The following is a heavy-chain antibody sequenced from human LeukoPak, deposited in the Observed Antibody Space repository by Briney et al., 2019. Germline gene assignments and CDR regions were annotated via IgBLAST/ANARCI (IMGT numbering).Heavy chain of an antibody. V-gene: IGHV4-4*07. CDR1: GGSISSYY. D-gene: IGHD3-10*01. J-gene: IGHJ4*02. CDR2: IYVSGST. Sequence: SDTLSLTCSVSGGSISSYYWSWIRQSPGKGLEWIGRIYVSGSTKYSPSLKSRVTMSLDTSKNQFSLKLSSVTAADTAVYFCARGVLWFGESSHHFDYWGQGTLVTVSS. CDR3: ARGVLWFGESSHHFDY.